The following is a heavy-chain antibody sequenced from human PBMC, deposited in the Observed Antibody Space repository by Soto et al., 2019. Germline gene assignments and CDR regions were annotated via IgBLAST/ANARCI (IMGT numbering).Heavy chain of an antibody. CDR3: ARGGAVVVPGSVDRHNWFDP. CDR1: GGTFRSYS. J-gene: IGHJ5*02. Sequence: QVQLVQSGAEVKKPGSSVKVSCEASGGTFRSYSFSWVRQAPGQGLEWMGRVVPILGMANYAQKFQGRVTITADKSTSTVYMEMRSLRSDDTAVYYCARGGAVVVPGSVDRHNWFDPWGQGTLVTVSS. D-gene: IGHD2-2*01. V-gene: IGHV1-69*02. CDR2: VVPILGMA.